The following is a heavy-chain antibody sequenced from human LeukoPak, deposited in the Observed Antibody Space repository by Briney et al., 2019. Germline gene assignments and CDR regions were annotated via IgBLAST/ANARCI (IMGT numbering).Heavy chain of an antibody. Sequence: ASVKVSCKASGGTFSSYAISWVRQAPGQGLEWMGRIISILGIANYAQKFQGRVTITADKSTSTAYMELSSLRSEDTAVYYCARGQRGRGGMTSENYYYYYMDVWGKGTTVTVSS. CDR2: IISILGIA. D-gene: IGHD4-11*01. V-gene: IGHV1-69*04. CDR3: ARGQRGRGGMTSENYYYYYMDV. CDR1: GGTFSSYA. J-gene: IGHJ6*03.